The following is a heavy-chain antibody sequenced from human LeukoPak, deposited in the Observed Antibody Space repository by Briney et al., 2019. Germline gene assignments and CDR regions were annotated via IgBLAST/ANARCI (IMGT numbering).Heavy chain of an antibody. J-gene: IGHJ4*02. CDR1: GFTFSSYE. D-gene: IGHD5-24*01. V-gene: IGHV3-48*03. CDR2: ISSSGSTI. Sequence: GGSLRLSCAASGFTFSSYEMNWVRQAPGKGLEWVSYISSSGSTIYYADSVKGRFTISRDNAKNSLYLQMNSLRAEDTAVYYCAREEKSRDGYKDLDYWGQGTLVTVSS. CDR3: AREEKSRDGYKDLDY.